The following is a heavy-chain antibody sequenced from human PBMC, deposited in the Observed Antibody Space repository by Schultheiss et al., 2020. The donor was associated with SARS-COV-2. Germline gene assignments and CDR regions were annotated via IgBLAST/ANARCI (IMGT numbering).Heavy chain of an antibody. V-gene: IGHV3-11*06. CDR3: ARVHDILTGYHAGPPSMDV. J-gene: IGHJ6*02. D-gene: IGHD3-9*01. CDR1: GSTFSDYY. CDR2: ISSSSSYT. Sequence: GGSLRLSCAASGSTFSDYYMSWIRQAPGKGLEWVSYISSSSSYTNYADSVKGRFTISRDNAKNSLYLQMNSLRGEDTAVYYCARVHDILTGYHAGPPSMDVWGQGTTVTVSS.